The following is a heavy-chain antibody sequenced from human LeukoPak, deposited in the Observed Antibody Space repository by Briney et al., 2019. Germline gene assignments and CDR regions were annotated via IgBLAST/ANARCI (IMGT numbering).Heavy chain of an antibody. CDR1: GGSFSGYY. CDR2: INHSGST. Sequence: SETLSLTCAVYGGSFSGYYWSWIRQPPGKGLEWIGEINHSGSTNYNPSLKSRVTLSVDTSKNQFSLKLSSVTAADTAVYYCARLSGIAAPTPPAGVSKFDCWGQGTLVTVSS. J-gene: IGHJ4*02. D-gene: IGHD6-13*01. CDR3: ARLSGIAAPTPPAGVSKFDC. V-gene: IGHV4-34*01.